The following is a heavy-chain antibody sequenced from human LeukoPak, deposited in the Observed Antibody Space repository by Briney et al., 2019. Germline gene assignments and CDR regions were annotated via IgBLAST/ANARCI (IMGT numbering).Heavy chain of an antibody. CDR1: GYTFTSYH. D-gene: IGHD1-26*01. Sequence: GASVKVSCKASGYTFTSYHLHWVRQAPGQGLEWMGIINPSGGSPNYAQKFQGRVTMTRDMSTSTVNMELSSLRSEDTAVYYCARSPWELHTGGDYWGPGTLVTVSS. J-gene: IGHJ4*02. CDR3: ARSPWELHTGGDY. CDR2: INPSGGSP. V-gene: IGHV1-46*01.